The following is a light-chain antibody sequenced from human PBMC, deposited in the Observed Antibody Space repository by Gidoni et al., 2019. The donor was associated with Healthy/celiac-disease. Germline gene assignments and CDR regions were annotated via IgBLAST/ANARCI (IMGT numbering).Light chain of an antibody. CDR3: QQSYSTPLASPWT. Sequence: DIQMTQSPSSLSASVGDRVTITCRASQSISSYLNWYQQKPGKAPKLLIYAASSLQSGVPSRFSGSGSGTDFTLTISSLQPEDFATYYCQQSYSTPLASPWTFGQGTKVEIK. CDR2: AAS. V-gene: IGKV1-39*01. CDR1: QSISSY. J-gene: IGKJ1*01.